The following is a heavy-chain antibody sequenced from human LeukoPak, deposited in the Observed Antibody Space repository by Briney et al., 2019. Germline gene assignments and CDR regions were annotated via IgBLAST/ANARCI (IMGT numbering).Heavy chain of an antibody. CDR2: INPSGGST. Sequence: WASLKVSCKASGYTFTSYYMHWVRQAPGQGLEWMGIINPSGGSTSYAQKFQGRVTMTRDTSTSTVYMELSSLRSEDTAVYYCARDYDGYCSGGSCLGGWFDPWGQGTLVTVSS. J-gene: IGHJ5*02. D-gene: IGHD2-15*01. CDR1: GYTFTSYY. V-gene: IGHV1-46*01. CDR3: ARDYDGYCSGGSCLGGWFDP.